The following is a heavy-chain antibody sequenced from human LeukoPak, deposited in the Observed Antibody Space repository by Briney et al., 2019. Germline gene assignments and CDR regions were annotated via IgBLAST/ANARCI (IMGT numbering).Heavy chain of an antibody. Sequence: GRPLRLSCAASGFTFTDYGMHWLRQAPGKGPVSVAAISYDGSNKYYADSVNGRFTISRDNSKNTLYLQMNSLRGEDTAIYYRAKEGQRFSSDFDYWGQGTLVTVSS. CDR2: ISYDGSNK. V-gene: IGHV3-30*18. J-gene: IGHJ4*02. D-gene: IGHD6-25*01. CDR3: AKEGQRFSSDFDY. CDR1: GFTFTDYG.